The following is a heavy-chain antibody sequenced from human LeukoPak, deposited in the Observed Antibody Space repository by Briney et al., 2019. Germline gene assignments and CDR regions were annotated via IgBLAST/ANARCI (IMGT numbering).Heavy chain of an antibody. CDR2: ISDSGGSI. J-gene: IGHJ3*02. Sequence: GGSLRLSCAASGFIFRSFAMSWFRQAPGKGLEWVSGISDSGGSIFYGESVKGRFTVSRDNSKSTVYLQMNSLRAEDTAVYYCAKDGSRLQEFYDAFENWGQVTMVTVAS. CDR1: GFIFRSFA. CDR3: AKDGSRLQEFYDAFEN. D-gene: IGHD2-21*01. V-gene: IGHV3-23*01.